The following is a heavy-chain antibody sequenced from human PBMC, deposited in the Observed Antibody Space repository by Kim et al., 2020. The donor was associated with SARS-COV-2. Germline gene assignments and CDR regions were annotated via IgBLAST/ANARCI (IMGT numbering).Heavy chain of an antibody. D-gene: IGHD3-16*01. CDR1: GGSISSYY. V-gene: IGHV4-59*01. CDR2: IYYSGST. CDR3: ARGGGFSRYYYYYYMDV. J-gene: IGHJ6*03. Sequence: SETLSLTCTVSGGSISSYYWSWIRQPPGKGLEWIGYIYYSGSTNYNPSLKSRVTISVDTSKNQFSLKLSSVTAADTAVYYCARGGGFSRYYYYYYMDVWG.